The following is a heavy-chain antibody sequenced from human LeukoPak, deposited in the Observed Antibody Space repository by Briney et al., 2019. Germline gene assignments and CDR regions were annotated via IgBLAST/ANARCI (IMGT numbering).Heavy chain of an antibody. Sequence: EASVKVSCKASGYTFTGYYMHWVRQAPGQGLEWMGWINPNSGGTNYAQKFQGRVTMTRDTSISTAYMELSRPRSDDTAVYYCARVLLVGAPGRYYFDYWGQGTLVTVSS. CDR3: ARVLLVGAPGRYYFDY. V-gene: IGHV1-2*02. D-gene: IGHD1-26*01. CDR1: GYTFTGYY. CDR2: INPNSGGT. J-gene: IGHJ4*02.